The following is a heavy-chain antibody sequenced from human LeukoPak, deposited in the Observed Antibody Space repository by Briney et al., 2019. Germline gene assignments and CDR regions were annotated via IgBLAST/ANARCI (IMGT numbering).Heavy chain of an antibody. V-gene: IGHV3-7*01. CDR2: IKEDGSET. CDR1: GFIFKKYW. D-gene: IGHD6-19*01. J-gene: IGHJ4*02. CDR3: ARDRPYSSGFSDY. Sequence: GGSLRLSCAASGFIFKKYWMNWVRQVPGKGLECLANIKEDGSETYYADSVKGRFTISRDNSKNTLYLQMNSLRAEDTAVYYCARDRPYSSGFSDYWGQGTLVTVSS.